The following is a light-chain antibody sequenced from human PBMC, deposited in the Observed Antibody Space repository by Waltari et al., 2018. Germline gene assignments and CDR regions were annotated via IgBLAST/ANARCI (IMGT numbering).Light chain of an antibody. V-gene: IGLV2-11*01. J-gene: IGLJ3*02. CDR1: SSDVGGSNY. CDR3: CSYAGSITFWV. Sequence: QSALTQPRPVSGSPGQSVTISCTGTSSDVGGSNYVPCYQHHPGKAPKLIIYDVPKPPSGVPDRFSASKSDNTASLTISGLQAEDEADYYCCSYAGSITFWVFGGGTKLTVL. CDR2: DVP.